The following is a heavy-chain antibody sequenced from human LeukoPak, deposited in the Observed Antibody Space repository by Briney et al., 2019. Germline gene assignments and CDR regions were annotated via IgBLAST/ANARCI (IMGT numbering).Heavy chain of an antibody. CDR1: GFTFSDYY. Sequence: PGGSLRLSCAASGFTFSDYYMSWIRQAPGKGLEWVSYISSSSSYTNYADSVKGRFTISRDNPKNPLYLQMNSLRAEDTAVYYCARGGAGTKPFDYWGQGTLVTVSS. V-gene: IGHV3-11*06. CDR2: ISSSSSYT. CDR3: ARGGAGTKPFDY. J-gene: IGHJ4*02. D-gene: IGHD6-19*01.